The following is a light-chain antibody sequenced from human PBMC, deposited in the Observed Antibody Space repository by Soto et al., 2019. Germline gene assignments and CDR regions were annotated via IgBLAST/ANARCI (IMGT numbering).Light chain of an antibody. J-gene: IGLJ1*01. Sequence: QSALTQPASVSGSPGQSITISCTGSSSDVGDYNYVAWYQQHPDKAPQLMIFDVSSRPSGVANRFSGSKSGSTAPLTLSGLQAEDEADYFCCSYSCGGTLYVFGTGTKVTVL. V-gene: IGLV2-14*03. CDR3: CSYSCGGTLYV. CDR1: SSDVGDYNY. CDR2: DVS.